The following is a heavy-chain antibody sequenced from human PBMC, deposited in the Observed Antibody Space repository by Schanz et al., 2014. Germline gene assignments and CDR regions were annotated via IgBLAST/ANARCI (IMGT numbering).Heavy chain of an antibody. CDR1: GYSFTPFP. D-gene: IGHD5-12*01. CDR2: IIPSLGLA. CDR3: ARDLTVDTGYVVHYYYYGMDV. V-gene: IGHV1-3*01. Sequence: QVQLVQSWAEVKGPGASVKVSCKASGYSFTPFPIHWVRQAPGQGLEWMGRIIPSLGLAKYEQKFQDKVTITADTSASTAYMELTSLRSEDTAVYFCARDLTVDTGYVVHYYYYGMDVWGQGTTVTVSS. J-gene: IGHJ6*02.